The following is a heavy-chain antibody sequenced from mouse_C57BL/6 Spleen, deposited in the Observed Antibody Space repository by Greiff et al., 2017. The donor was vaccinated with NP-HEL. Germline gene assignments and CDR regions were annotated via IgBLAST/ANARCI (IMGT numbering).Heavy chain of an antibody. J-gene: IGHJ2*01. CDR2: INPSTGGT. Sequence: VQLKQSGPELVKPGASVKISCKASGYSFTGYYMNWVKQSPEKSLEWIGEINPSTGGTTYNQKFKAKATLTVDKSSSTAYMQLKSLTSEDSAVYYCASYSSGYVDYWGQGTTLTVSS. V-gene: IGHV1-42*01. CDR1: GYSFTGYY. CDR3: ASYSSGYVDY. D-gene: IGHD3-2*02.